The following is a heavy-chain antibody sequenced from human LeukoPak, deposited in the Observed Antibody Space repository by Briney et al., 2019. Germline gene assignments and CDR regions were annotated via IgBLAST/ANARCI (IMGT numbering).Heavy chain of an antibody. CDR1: GFIFSNYW. V-gene: IGHV3-7*03. J-gene: IGHJ5*02. CDR2: IKQDGSET. CDR3: ARRVVVVPAAYNWFDP. D-gene: IGHD2-2*01. Sequence: PGGSLRLSCATSGFIFSNYWMSWVRQAPGKGLEWVANIKQDGSETYYVDSVKGRFTISRDDAKNSLYLQMNSLRAEDTAVYYCARRVVVVPAAYNWFDPWGQGTLVTVSS.